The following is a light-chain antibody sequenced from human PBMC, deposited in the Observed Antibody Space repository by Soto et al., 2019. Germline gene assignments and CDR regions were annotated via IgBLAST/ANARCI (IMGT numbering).Light chain of an antibody. J-gene: IGLJ2*01. CDR3: QLRDSSADLVV. V-gene: IGLV3-21*02. CDR2: DDS. Sequence: SYELTQPPSASVAPGQTARLTCGGDNIGSKSVHWYQQKPGQAPVLVVYDDSDRPSGIPERFSGSNSGNTATLTISRVEAGDEADYYCQLRDSSADLVVFGGGTQLTVL. CDR1: NIGSKS.